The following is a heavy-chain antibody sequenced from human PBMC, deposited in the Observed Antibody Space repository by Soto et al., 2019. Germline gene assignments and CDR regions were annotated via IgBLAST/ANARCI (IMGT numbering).Heavy chain of an antibody. Sequence: GASVKVSCKASGGTFSSYAISWVRQGPGQGLEWMGGIIPIFGTANYAQKFQGRVTITADESTSTAYMELSSLRSEDTAVYYCARVPYGSGSREYYFDYWGQAILVTVSS. CDR2: IIPIFGTA. CDR1: GGTFSSYA. CDR3: ARVPYGSGSREYYFDY. V-gene: IGHV1-69*13. D-gene: IGHD3-10*01. J-gene: IGHJ4*02.